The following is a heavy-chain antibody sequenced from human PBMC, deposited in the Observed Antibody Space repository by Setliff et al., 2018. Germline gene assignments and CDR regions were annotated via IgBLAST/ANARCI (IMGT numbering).Heavy chain of an antibody. CDR3: ARDPIAASGTFWFDP. V-gene: IGHV1-2*02. D-gene: IGHD6-13*01. CDR1: GYTFTGYY. Sequence: ASVKVSCKASGYTFTGYYIHWVRQAPGQGLEYMGWINPNSGGTNYAPKFQGRVTMTRDTSISTVYMEVSRLRSDDTAVYYCARDPIAASGTFWFDPWGQGTLVTVSS. J-gene: IGHJ5*02. CDR2: INPNSGGT.